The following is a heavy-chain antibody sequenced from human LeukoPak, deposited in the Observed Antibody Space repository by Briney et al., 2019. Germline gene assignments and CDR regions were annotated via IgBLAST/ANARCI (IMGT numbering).Heavy chain of an antibody. J-gene: IGHJ4*02. V-gene: IGHV3-21*01. Sequence: PGGSLRLSCAASGFTCISYSMNWVRQAPGKGLEWVSSISSSSSYIYYADSVKGRFTISRDNAKNSLYLQMNSLRAEDTAVYYCARVRSSYGASLYPFDYWGQGTLVTVSS. CDR3: ARVRSSYGASLYPFDY. CDR1: GFTCISYS. CDR2: ISSSSSYI. D-gene: IGHD4-17*01.